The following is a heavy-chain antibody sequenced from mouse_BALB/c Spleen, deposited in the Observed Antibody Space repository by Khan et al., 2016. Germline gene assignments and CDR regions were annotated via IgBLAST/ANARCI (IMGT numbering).Heavy chain of an antibody. J-gene: IGHJ4*01. Sequence: VQLKESGPGLVKPSQSLSLTCTVTGYSITSDYAWYWIRQFPGNKLEWTGYIRSSGSTCYNPSLKSRITITRDKSKNQFYLQLNSETTEDTATYYCARYYGSSDAMYDWGQQTTVTVAS. CDR2: IRSSGST. V-gene: IGHV3-2*02. D-gene: IGHD1-1*01. CDR1: GYSITSDYA. CDR3: ARYYGSSDAMYD.